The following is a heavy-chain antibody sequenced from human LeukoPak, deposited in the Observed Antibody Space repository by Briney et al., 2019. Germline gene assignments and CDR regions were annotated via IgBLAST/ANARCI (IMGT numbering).Heavy chain of an antibody. J-gene: IGHJ5*02. Sequence: SETLSLTCAVYGGSFSGYYWGWIRQHPGKGLEWIGSIYDSGSTYYNPSLKSRVTISVDTSKNQFSLKLNSVTAADTAVYYCATHYGPWGQGTLVTVSS. D-gene: IGHD3-10*01. V-gene: IGHV4-39*01. CDR2: IYDSGST. CDR3: ATHYGP. CDR1: GGSFSGYY.